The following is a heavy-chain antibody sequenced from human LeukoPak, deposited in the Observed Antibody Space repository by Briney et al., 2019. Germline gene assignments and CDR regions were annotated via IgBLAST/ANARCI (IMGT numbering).Heavy chain of an antibody. V-gene: IGHV1-46*01. Sequence: ASVKVSCKASGYTFTSYYMHWVRQAPGQGLEWMGIINPSGGSTSYAQKFQGRVTMTRDTSMSTVYMELSSLRSEDTAVYYCARGQVYGSGSYYNTPFRYWGQGTLVTVSS. CDR3: ARGQVYGSGSYYNTPFRY. CDR1: GYTFTSYY. CDR2: INPSGGST. J-gene: IGHJ4*02. D-gene: IGHD3-10*01.